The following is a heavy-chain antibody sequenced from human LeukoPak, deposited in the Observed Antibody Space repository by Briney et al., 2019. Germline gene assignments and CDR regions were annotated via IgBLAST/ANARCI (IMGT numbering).Heavy chain of an antibody. CDR3: ARYYSGWYYFDY. D-gene: IGHD6-19*01. J-gene: IGHJ4*02. V-gene: IGHV1-18*01. CDR2: ISAYNGNT. Sequence: ASVKVSCKASGYTFTSYGISWLRQAPGQGLEWMGWISAYNGNTNYPQKLQGRVTMTTDTSTSTAYMELRSLRSEDTAVYYCARYYSGWYYFDYWGQGTLVTVSS. CDR1: GYTFTSYG.